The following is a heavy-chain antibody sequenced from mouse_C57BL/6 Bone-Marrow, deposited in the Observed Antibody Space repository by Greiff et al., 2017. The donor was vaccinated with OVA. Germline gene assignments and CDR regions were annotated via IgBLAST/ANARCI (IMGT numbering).Heavy chain of an antibody. Sequence: EVKLMESGGGLVQPGGSLKLSCAASGFTFSDYYMSWVRQTPEKRLEWVAYISNGGGSTYYPDTVKSRFTISRDNAKNTLYLQMSRLKSEDTAMYYCAKDSSGPWGQGTLVTVSA. J-gene: IGHJ3*01. V-gene: IGHV5-12*01. D-gene: IGHD3-2*02. CDR2: ISNGGGST. CDR3: AKDSSGP. CDR1: GFTFSDYY.